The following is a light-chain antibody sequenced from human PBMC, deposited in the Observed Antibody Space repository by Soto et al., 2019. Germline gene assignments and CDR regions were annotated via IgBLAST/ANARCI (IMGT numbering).Light chain of an antibody. CDR3: QQASGFPRT. V-gene: IGKV1-12*01. Sequence: DIQMTQSPSSVSASVGDRITITCRASQDITKFLACYQQTPGKAPKLLIRGASTLHSGVPSRFSGSESGTTSSHTFSSMQPEDFATYYCQQASGFPRTFGQGPKVDIK. CDR1: QDITKF. J-gene: IGKJ1*01. CDR2: GAS.